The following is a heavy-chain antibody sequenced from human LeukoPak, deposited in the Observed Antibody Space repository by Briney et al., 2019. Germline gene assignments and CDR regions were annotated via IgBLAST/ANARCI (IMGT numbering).Heavy chain of an antibody. Sequence: PGGPLRLSCAASGFTFSDYYMSWISQAPGKGLEWVSHISSSGNTIYYADSVKGRFTISRDNAKNSLYLQMNSLRAEDTAVYYCARDLSNLIWFGESGIDYWGQGTLVTVSS. CDR3: ARDLSNLIWFGESGIDY. CDR1: GFTFSDYY. D-gene: IGHD3-10*01. V-gene: IGHV3-11*01. J-gene: IGHJ4*02. CDR2: ISSSGNTI.